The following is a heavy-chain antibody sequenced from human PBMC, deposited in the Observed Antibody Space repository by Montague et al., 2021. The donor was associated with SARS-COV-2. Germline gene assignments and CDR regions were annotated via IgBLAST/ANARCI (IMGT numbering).Heavy chain of an antibody. D-gene: IGHD4-23*01. CDR3: ARWDPQTLTLIGLRGKSASDY. J-gene: IGHJ4*02. V-gene: IGHV4-34*01. CDR1: GGSFSGYY. CDR2: INHSGTT. Sequence: SETRSLTCAVYGGSFSGYYWTWIRQSPGKGLEWIAEINHSGTTNYNFNPSLRSRVTISVDTSKSQFSLKLSSVIAADTGVYYCARWDPQTLTLIGLRGKSASDYWGQGTLVTVSS.